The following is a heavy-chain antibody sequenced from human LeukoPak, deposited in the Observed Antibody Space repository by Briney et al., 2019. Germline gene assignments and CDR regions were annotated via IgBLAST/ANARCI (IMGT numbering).Heavy chain of an antibody. CDR2: MNPNSGNT. Sequence: GASVKVSCKASGYTFTSFDINWVRQATGQGLEWMGWMNPNSGNTGYAQKFQGGVTMTRNTSISTAYMELSSLRSEDTAVYYCASRNVGGSYQLDYWGQGTLVTVSS. J-gene: IGHJ4*02. V-gene: IGHV1-8*01. CDR3: ASRNVGGSYQLDY. CDR1: GYTFTSFD. D-gene: IGHD1-26*01.